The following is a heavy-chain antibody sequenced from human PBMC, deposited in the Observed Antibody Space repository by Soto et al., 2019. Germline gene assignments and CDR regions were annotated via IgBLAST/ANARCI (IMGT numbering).Heavy chain of an antibody. Sequence: QVQLVESGGGVVQPGMSLRLSCVGSGFTFRSYVIHWVRQAPGKGLEWVALTSYDGSGKYYGDSVRGRFTISRDNSRNTVDLQMDSLRLEDTALYYCARWGTTGGLDVWGQGTLVSVSS. CDR2: TSYDGSGK. D-gene: IGHD3-16*01. V-gene: IGHV3-30*19. CDR3: ARWGTTGGLDV. J-gene: IGHJ1*01. CDR1: GFTFRSYV.